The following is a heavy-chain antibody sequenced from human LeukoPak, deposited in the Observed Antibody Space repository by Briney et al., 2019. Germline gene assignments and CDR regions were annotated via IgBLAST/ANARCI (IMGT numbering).Heavy chain of an antibody. CDR2: IIPIFRTA. CDR3: ARSRNGYRTPDAFDI. Sequence: SAKVSCKASGGTFTSYTTSWVRQAPGQGLEWMGRIIPIFRTASYAQKFQGRVTITTDESTSTAYMERSSLRSEDTAVYYCARSRNGYRTPDAFDIWGQGTMVTVSS. CDR1: GGTFTSYT. V-gene: IGHV1-69*05. J-gene: IGHJ3*02. D-gene: IGHD5-24*01.